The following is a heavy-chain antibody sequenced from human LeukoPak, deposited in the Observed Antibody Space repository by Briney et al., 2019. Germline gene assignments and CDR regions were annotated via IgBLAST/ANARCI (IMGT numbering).Heavy chain of an antibody. CDR2: ITHSGST. CDR3: ARGKGARARGYSGYDFQRNSNWFDP. Sequence: RPSEPLSLTCNVYGGSFSGYYCRSIRQPPGKGLHRLGAITHSGSTNSNPSLERRVSISVDTSKNQVSLKLSSVTAADTAVYYCARGKGARARGYSGYDFQRNSNWFDPWGQGTLVTVSS. J-gene: IGHJ5*02. D-gene: IGHD5-12*01. V-gene: IGHV4-34*01. CDR1: GGSFSGYY.